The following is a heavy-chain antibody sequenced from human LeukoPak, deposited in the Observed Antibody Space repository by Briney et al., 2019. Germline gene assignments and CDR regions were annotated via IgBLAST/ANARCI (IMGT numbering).Heavy chain of an antibody. CDR3: ARLDYYDSSGYDY. CDR2: ISSSSSYI. Sequence: PGGSLRLSCAASGFTFSSYAMHWVRQAPGKGLEWVSSISSSSSYIYYADSVKGRFTISRDNAKNSLYLQMNSLRAEDTAVYYCARLDYYDSSGYDYWGQGTLVTVSS. CDR1: GFTFSSYA. J-gene: IGHJ4*02. D-gene: IGHD3-22*01. V-gene: IGHV3-21*01.